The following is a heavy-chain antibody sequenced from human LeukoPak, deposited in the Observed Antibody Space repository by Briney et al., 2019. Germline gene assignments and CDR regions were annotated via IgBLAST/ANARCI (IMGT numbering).Heavy chain of an antibody. CDR2: ISSSGGNT. J-gene: IGHJ4*02. CDR3: AKRGPIYSASPGNYFDY. Sequence: GGSLRLSCAATGFTFSSYGMSWVRQAPGKGLEWVSAISSSGGNTYYADSVKGRFIISRDSSKNTLYLQMNSLRAEDTAVYYCAKRGPIYSASPGNYFDYWGQGTLVTVSS. D-gene: IGHD3-10*01. V-gene: IGHV3-23*01. CDR1: GFTFSSYG.